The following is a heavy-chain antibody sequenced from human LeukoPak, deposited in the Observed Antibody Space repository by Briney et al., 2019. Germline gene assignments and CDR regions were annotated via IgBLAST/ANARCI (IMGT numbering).Heavy chain of an antibody. V-gene: IGHV3-48*03. CDR3: ARVLGMGPYSSGWYGGYYYYYMDV. CDR2: ISSGGTT. Sequence: GGSLRLSCAASGFAFSTYEFNWVRQAPGKGLEWVSYISSGGTTYYSESVRGRFTLSRDNAKNSLYLQMNSLRSDDTAVYYCARVLGMGPYSSGWYGGYYYYYMDVWGKGTTVTVS. CDR1: GFAFSTYE. D-gene: IGHD6-19*01. J-gene: IGHJ6*03.